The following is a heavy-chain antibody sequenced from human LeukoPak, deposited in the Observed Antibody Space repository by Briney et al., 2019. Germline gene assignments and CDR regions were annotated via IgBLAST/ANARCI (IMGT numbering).Heavy chain of an antibody. D-gene: IGHD6-19*01. CDR1: GFTFSSYA. V-gene: IGHV3-30-3*01. CDR2: ISYDGSNK. J-gene: IGHJ4*02. CDR3: ARAGYSSGYDY. Sequence: GGSLRLSCAASGFTFSSYAMHWVRQAPGKGLEWVAVISYDGSNKYYADSVKGRFTISRDNSKNSLYLQMNSLRAEDTALYYCARAGYSSGYDYWGQGTLVTVSS.